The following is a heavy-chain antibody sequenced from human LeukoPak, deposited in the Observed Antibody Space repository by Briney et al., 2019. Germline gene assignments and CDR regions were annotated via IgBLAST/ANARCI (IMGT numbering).Heavy chain of an antibody. CDR3: ARENGYRYDY. V-gene: IGHV4-61*01. CDR1: GGSNSSSSYY. Sequence: SETLSLTCTVSGGSNSSSSYYWSWIRQPPGKGLEWIGSIYYSGSTNYNPSLKSRVTISVDTSKNQFSLKLSSVTAADTALYYCARENGYRYDYWGQGTLVTVSS. CDR2: IYYSGST. D-gene: IGHD5-18*01. J-gene: IGHJ4*02.